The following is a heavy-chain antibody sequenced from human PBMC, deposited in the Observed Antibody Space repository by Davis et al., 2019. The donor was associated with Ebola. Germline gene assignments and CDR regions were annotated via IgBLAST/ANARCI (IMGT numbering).Heavy chain of an antibody. J-gene: IGHJ4*02. Sequence: MPSETLSLTCAVYGASFSGYYWSWIRQPPGKGLEWIGEINRGGGTNYNPSLKSRVTISVDTSKNQFSLKLISVTAADTAVYYCARHCRYYYDSSGYYSTYYFDYWGQGTLVTVSS. V-gene: IGHV4-34*01. CDR1: GASFSGYY. CDR3: ARHCRYYYDSSGYYSTYYFDY. D-gene: IGHD3-22*01. CDR2: INRGGGT.